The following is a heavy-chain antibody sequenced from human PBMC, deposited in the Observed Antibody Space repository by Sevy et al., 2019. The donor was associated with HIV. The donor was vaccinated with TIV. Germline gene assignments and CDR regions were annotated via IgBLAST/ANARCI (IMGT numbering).Heavy chain of an antibody. CDR1: GFTFGDYA. CDR2: IRSKAYGGTT. V-gene: IGHV3-49*04. CDR3: SPYFDFWSSPGGNYYYGMDV. Sequence: SLRLSCTASGFTFGDYAMSWVRQAPGKGLEWVGFIRSKAYGGTTEYAASVKGRFTISRDDSKSIAYLQMNSLKTGDPAVFFCSPYFDFWSSPGGNYYYGMDVWGQGTTVTVSS. D-gene: IGHD3-3*01. J-gene: IGHJ6*02.